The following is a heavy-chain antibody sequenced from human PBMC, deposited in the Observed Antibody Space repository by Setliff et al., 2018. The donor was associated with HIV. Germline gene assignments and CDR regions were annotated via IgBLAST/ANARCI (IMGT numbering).Heavy chain of an antibody. D-gene: IGHD3-22*01. J-gene: IGHJ4*02. CDR2: VSSDGRYI. CDR1: GFVFRNYN. CDR3: ARDRASSAYYSHFDY. Sequence: PGGSLRLSCAASGFVFRNYNMNWVRQASGKGLEWVSSVSSDGRYIYYADSVRGRFTISRDDAKSSLYLQMYSLRAEDTAIYYCARDRASSAYYSHFDYWGQGNMVTVSS. V-gene: IGHV3-21*06.